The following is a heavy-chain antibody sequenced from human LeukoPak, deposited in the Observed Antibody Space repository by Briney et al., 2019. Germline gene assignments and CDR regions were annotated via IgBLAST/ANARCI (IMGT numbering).Heavy chain of an antibody. CDR2: INHSGST. J-gene: IGHJ4*02. CDR3: ARVGIVGACFY. V-gene: IGHV4-34*01. D-gene: IGHD1-26*01. Sequence: PSETLSLTCAVYGGYFSGYYWSWIRQPPGKGLEWIGEINHSGSTNYNPSLKSRVTISVDTSKNQFSLKLSSVTAADTAVYYCARVGIVGACFYWGQGTLVTVSS. CDR1: GGYFSGYY.